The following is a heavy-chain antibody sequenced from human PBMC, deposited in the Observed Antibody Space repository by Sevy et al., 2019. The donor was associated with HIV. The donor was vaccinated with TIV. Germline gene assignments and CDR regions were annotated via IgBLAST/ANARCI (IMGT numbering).Heavy chain of an antibody. Sequence: GGSLRLSCAASGFTFSSYVMSWVRQAPGKGLEWVSAMSGSGAIVYYADSVKGRFTISRDNPKNTLYLQMSSLRAEDTALYYCAKSLVVFDGFDIWGQGTRVTVSS. J-gene: IGHJ3*02. CDR1: GFTFSSYV. CDR3: AKSLVVFDGFDI. CDR2: MSGSGAIV. D-gene: IGHD2-8*02. V-gene: IGHV3-23*01.